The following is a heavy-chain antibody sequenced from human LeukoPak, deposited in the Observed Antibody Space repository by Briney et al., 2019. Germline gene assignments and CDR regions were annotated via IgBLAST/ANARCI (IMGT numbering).Heavy chain of an antibody. CDR2: IYYSGST. Sequence: NPSETLSLTCTVSGGSISSYYWSWIRQPPGKGLEWIGYIYYSGSTNYNPSLKSRVTISVDTSKNQFSLKLSSVTAADTAVYYCARGYYGSGSYFGIYYYYYMDVWGKGTTVTVSS. CDR1: GGSISSYY. CDR3: ARGYYGSGSYFGIYYYYYMDV. D-gene: IGHD3-10*01. V-gene: IGHV4-59*01. J-gene: IGHJ6*03.